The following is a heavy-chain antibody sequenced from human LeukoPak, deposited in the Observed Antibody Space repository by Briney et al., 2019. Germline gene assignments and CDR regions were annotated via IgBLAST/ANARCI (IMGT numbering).Heavy chain of an antibody. V-gene: IGHV3-30*02. CDR1: GFTFSSYG. Sequence: GGSLRLSCAASGFTFSSYGMHWVRQAPGKGLEWVAFIRYDGSNKYYADSVKGRFTISRDNSKNTLYLQMNSLRAEDTAVYYCAKDSWIGSSLTNYFDYWGQGTLVTVSS. D-gene: IGHD6-13*01. J-gene: IGHJ4*02. CDR2: IRYDGSNK. CDR3: AKDSWIGSSLTNYFDY.